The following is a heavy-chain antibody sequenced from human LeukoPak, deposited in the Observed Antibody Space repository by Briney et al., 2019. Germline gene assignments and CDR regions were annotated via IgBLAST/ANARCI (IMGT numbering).Heavy chain of an antibody. Sequence: GASVKVSCKASGYTFTGYYMHWVRQAPGQGLEWMGWINPNSGGTNYAQKFQGRVTMTRDTSISTAYMELSRLRSDDTAVYYCARAVTPAALNWFDPWGQGTLVTVSS. V-gene: IGHV1-2*02. CDR2: INPNSGGT. J-gene: IGHJ5*02. CDR1: GYTFTGYY. D-gene: IGHD2-2*01. CDR3: ARAVTPAALNWFDP.